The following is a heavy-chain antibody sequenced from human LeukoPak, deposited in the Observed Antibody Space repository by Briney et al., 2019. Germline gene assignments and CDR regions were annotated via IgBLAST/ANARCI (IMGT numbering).Heavy chain of an antibody. CDR2: ISGSGGST. Sequence: TGGSLRLSCAASGFTFSSYAMSWVRQAPGKGLEWVSAISGSGGSTYYADSVKGRFTISRDNSKNTLYLQMNSLRAEDTAVYYCAKTKVGYSSGWYVDYWGQGTLVTVSS. J-gene: IGHJ4*02. CDR1: GFTFSSYA. D-gene: IGHD6-19*01. V-gene: IGHV3-23*01. CDR3: AKTKVGYSSGWYVDY.